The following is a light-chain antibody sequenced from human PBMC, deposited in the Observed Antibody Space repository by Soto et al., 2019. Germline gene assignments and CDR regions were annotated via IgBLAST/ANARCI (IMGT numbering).Light chain of an antibody. V-gene: IGKV1-39*01. CDR3: QQTYSSPWT. Sequence: DIQMTQSPSSLSASVGDRVTITCRASQSIRSYLNWYQQKPGKAPKLLIYAAASLQSGVPSSFRGFGAGTHFTLTITRLQAEDFATYYCQQTYSSPWTFGQGTKVEV. CDR1: QSIRSY. J-gene: IGKJ1*01. CDR2: AAA.